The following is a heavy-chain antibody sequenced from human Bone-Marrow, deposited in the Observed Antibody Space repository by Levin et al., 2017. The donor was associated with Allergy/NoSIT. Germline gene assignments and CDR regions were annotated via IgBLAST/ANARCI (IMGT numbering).Heavy chain of an antibody. D-gene: IGHD6-13*01. CDR2: INSDGSST. CDR3: ARSSGTIAAAATFDY. CDR1: GFTFSSYW. V-gene: IGHV3-74*01. Sequence: GGSLRLSCAASGFTFSSYWIHWVRQAPGKGLVWVSRINSDGSSTNYADSVKGRFTISRDNAKNTLFLHMNSLRAEDTAVYYCARSSGTIAAAATFDYWGQGTLVTVSS. J-gene: IGHJ4*02.